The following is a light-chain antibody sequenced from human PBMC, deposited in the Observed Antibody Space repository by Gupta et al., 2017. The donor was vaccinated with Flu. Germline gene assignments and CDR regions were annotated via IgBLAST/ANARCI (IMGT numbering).Light chain of an antibody. J-gene: IGKJ4*01. CDR1: QNINSY. CDR3: QESYNTVT. Sequence: VADRVTITCRASQNINSYLNWYQQKPGKAPKLLIYAASSLESGVPSRFSGSGSGTDFTLTISSLQPEDFATYYCQESYNTVTFGGGTKVEIK. V-gene: IGKV1-39*01. CDR2: AAS.